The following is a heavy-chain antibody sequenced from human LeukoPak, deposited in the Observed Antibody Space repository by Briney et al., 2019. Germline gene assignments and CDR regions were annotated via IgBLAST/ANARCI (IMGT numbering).Heavy chain of an antibody. CDR1: GGSISSSNW. CDR2: IYHSGST. J-gene: IGHJ4*02. Sequence: SGTLSLTCAVSGGSISSSNWWSWVRQPPGKGLEWIGEIYHSGSTNYNPSLKCRVTISVDKSKNQFSLKLSSVTAADTAVYYCASKGAYCSSTSCYAGFGYWGQGTLVTVSS. V-gene: IGHV4-4*02. CDR3: ASKGAYCSSTSCYAGFGY. D-gene: IGHD2-2*01.